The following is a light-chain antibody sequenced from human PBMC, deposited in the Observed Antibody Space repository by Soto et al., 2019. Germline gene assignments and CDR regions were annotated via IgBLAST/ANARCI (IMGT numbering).Light chain of an antibody. CDR2: GAS. CDR1: QSVSSN. J-gene: IGKJ5*01. V-gene: IGKV3-15*01. CDR3: QQYNNWPPT. Sequence: EIVITQSPATPSVSPGEKATLSCRASQSVSSNLAWYQQKPGQAPRLLIYGASTRATGIPARFNGSGSGTEFTLTISSLQSEDFAVYYCQQYNNWPPTFGQGTRLEIK.